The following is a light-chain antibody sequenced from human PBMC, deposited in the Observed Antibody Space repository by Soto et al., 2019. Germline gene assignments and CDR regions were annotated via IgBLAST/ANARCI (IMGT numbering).Light chain of an antibody. CDR3: QHYVTSLTT. Sequence: EIVLTQSPGTLSLSPGERATLSCGASQSVTSNYLAWYQQKPGQAPRFLIFGASIRVKGIPDRFIGSGSGTDFTLTISRLEPEDFAVYYCQHYVTSLTTFGQGTKVEVK. V-gene: IGKV3-20*01. CDR1: QSVTSNY. CDR2: GAS. J-gene: IGKJ1*01.